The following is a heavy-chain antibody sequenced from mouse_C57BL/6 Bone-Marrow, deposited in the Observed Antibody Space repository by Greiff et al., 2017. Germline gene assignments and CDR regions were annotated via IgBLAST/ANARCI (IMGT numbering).Heavy chain of an antibody. D-gene: IGHD2-2*01. CDR1: GYTFTDYY. V-gene: IGHV1-19*01. J-gene: IGHJ3*01. Sequence: VQLKQSGPVLVKPGASVKMSCKASGYTFTDYYMTWVKQSHGKSLEWIGVINPYNGGTSYNQKFKGKATLTVDKSSSTAYMELNSLTSEDSAVYYCARRVTTGGGFAYWGQGTLVTVSA. CDR2: INPYNGGT. CDR3: ARRVTTGGGFAY.